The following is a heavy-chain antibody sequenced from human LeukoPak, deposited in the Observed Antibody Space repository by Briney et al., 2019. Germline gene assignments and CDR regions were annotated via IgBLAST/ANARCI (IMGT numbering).Heavy chain of an antibody. D-gene: IGHD3-16*01. CDR3: ARGPEFTFGGVMNY. CDR2: ISSSSSTI. CDR1: GFTFSSYS. Sequence: GGSLRLSCAASGFTFSSYSMNWVRQAPGKGLEWVSYISSSSSTIYYADSVKGRFTISRDNAKNSLYLQMNSLRAEDTAVYYCARGPEFTFGGVMNYWGQGTLVTVSS. J-gene: IGHJ4*02. V-gene: IGHV3-48*01.